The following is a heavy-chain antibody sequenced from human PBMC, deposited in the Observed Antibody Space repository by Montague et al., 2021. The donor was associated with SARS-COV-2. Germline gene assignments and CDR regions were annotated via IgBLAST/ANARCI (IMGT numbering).Heavy chain of an antibody. J-gene: IGHJ4*02. V-gene: IGHV4-59*01. Sequence: SETLSLTCTVSGGSIRGYYWSWIGQPPGKGLEWVGEIYSSGSTNYNPSLKSRVTISMDTSKSQFSLKLTSVTAADTAVYYCARHTRGWQPFDFWGQGTLVTVSS. CDR1: GGSIRGYY. CDR3: ARHTRGWQPFDF. CDR2: IYSSGST. D-gene: IGHD6-19*01.